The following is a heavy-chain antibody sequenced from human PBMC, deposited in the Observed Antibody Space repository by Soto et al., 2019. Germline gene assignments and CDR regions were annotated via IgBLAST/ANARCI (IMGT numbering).Heavy chain of an antibody. Sequence: PSETLSLTRTVSGWCFSRYYWSWNRQPPGKGLEWIGVIYHSGSTNYNPSLKSRVTISVDTSKNQFSLKLNSVTAADTAMYYCARRDSTGYYYYWGQGILVTVSS. CDR3: ARRDSTGYYYY. D-gene: IGHD3-22*01. CDR1: GWCFSRYY. CDR2: IYHSGST. V-gene: IGHV4-59*08. J-gene: IGHJ4*02.